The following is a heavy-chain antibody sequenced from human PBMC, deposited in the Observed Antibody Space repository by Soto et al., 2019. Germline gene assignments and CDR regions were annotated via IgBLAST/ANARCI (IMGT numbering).Heavy chain of an antibody. Sequence: PSETLSLTCTVSGGSINSDGYYWSWIRQHPEKGLEWIGYINYRGTTYYNPSLESRLTISVDTSKNQFSLQLTSVIAADTALYYCARESYSFGRAFDIWGHGTLVTVS. D-gene: IGHD5-18*01. J-gene: IGHJ4*01. CDR1: GGSINSDGYY. CDR3: ARESYSFGRAFDI. CDR2: INYRGTT. V-gene: IGHV4-31*03.